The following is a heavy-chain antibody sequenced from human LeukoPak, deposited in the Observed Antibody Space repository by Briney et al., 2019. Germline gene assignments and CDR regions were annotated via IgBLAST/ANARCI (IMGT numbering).Heavy chain of an antibody. Sequence: PGGSLRLSCAASGFTFSSYAMHWVRQAPGKGLEWVAVISYDGSNKYYADSVKGRFTISRDNSKNTLYLQMNSLRAEDTAVYYCAREWDSGLSIAARPPHYWGQGTLVTVSS. CDR1: GFTFSSYA. CDR3: AREWDSGLSIAARPPHY. CDR2: ISYDGSNK. V-gene: IGHV3-30-3*01. D-gene: IGHD6-6*01. J-gene: IGHJ4*02.